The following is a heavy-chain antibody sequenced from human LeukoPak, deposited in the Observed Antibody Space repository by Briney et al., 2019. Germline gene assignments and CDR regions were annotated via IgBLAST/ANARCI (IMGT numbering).Heavy chain of an antibody. V-gene: IGHV4-59*07. J-gene: IGHJ4*02. CDR3: ARVISSWALFDY. CDR1: GGSIRSYY. Sequence: SDTLSLTCTVSGGSIRSYYWSWIRQPPGKGLEWIGYIYYSGTTNYNPSLKSRGTISVDTSKNQFSLKLNSVTAADTAVYYCARVISSWALFDYWGQGTLVSVSS. CDR2: IYYSGTT. D-gene: IGHD6-13*01.